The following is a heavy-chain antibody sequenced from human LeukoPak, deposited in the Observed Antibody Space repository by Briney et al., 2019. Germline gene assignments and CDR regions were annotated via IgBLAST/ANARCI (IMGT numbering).Heavy chain of an antibody. D-gene: IGHD2-15*01. CDR2: IYTSGST. V-gene: IGHV4-61*02. CDR3: ARAVVWLPFDY. Sequence: SETLSLTCTVSGGSISSGSYYWSWIRQPAGKGLEWIGRIYTSGSTNYNPSLKSRVTMSVDTSKNRFSLRLSSVTAADTAVYYCARAVVWLPFDYWGQGIPVTVSS. CDR1: GGSISSGSYY. J-gene: IGHJ4*02.